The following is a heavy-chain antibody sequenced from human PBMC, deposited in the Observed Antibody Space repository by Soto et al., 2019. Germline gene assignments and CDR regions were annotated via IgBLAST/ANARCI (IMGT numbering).Heavy chain of an antibody. CDR3: AKSSGSYGNYYYGMDV. J-gene: IGHJ6*02. CDR1: GLSFSRYG. Sequence: ERVRRLACAACGLSFSRYGMHWVRQAPGKGLEWVAVIWYDGSNKYYADSVKGRFTISRDNSKNTLYLQMNSLRDEDTAVYYCAKSSGSYGNYYYGMDVWGQGTTVTVSS. V-gene: IGHV3-33*06. D-gene: IGHD1-26*01. CDR2: IWYDGSNK.